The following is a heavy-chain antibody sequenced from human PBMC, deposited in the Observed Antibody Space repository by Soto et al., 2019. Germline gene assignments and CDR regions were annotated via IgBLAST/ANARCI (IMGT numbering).Heavy chain of an antibody. CDR3: AREILTTVTTNYYYYGMDV. V-gene: IGHV1-2*04. CDR2: INPNSGGT. CDR1: GYTFTGYY. D-gene: IGHD4-17*01. J-gene: IGHJ6*02. Sequence: ASVKVSCKASGYTFTGYYMHWVRQAPGQGLEWMGWINPNSGGTNYAQKFQGWVTMTRDTSISTAYMELSRLRSDDTAVYYCAREILTTVTTNYYYYGMDVWGQGTTVTVSS.